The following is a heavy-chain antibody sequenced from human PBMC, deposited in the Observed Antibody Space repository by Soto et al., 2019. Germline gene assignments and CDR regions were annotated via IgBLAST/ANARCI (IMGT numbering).Heavy chain of an antibody. D-gene: IGHD3-22*01. CDR2: INHSGRT. CDR1: GGSFSGYY. Sequence: PSENLSLTCPVYGGSFSGYYWSWIRQPPGKGVEGIGEINHSGRTNYNPSLKSRVTISVDTSKVEFSLELSSVNAADAAVYYCAICCYHETSGYYSGGWYYFDHWGQGTLVTVSS. CDR3: AICCYHETSGYYSGGWYYFDH. J-gene: IGHJ4*02. V-gene: IGHV4-34*01.